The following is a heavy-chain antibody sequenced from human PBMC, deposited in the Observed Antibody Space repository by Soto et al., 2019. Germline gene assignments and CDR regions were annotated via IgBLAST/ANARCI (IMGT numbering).Heavy chain of an antibody. J-gene: IGHJ4*02. CDR1: GFTFSTSA. D-gene: IGHD6-13*01. Sequence: PGGSLRLSCAASGFTFSTSAMSWVRQAPGKGLEWVSAISGGGGSTYSADSAKGRFTISRDNSKNTLYLQMNSLRAEDTAVYYCAKYASSTWSLFDYWGQGTLVTVSS. CDR2: ISGGGGST. V-gene: IGHV3-23*01. CDR3: AKYASSTWSLFDY.